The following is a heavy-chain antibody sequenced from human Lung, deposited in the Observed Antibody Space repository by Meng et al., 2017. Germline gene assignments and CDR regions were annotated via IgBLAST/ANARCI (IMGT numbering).Heavy chain of an antibody. CDR3: VRRTYSSGWYFDY. V-gene: IGHV4-34*02. Sequence: QVQRQQLCAVLLKPSETLSLTCAVYGGSFSGYYWSWIRQPPGKGLEWIGEIIDSGSTNYNPSLKSRVTISVDTSKNQFSLRVTSVTAADRAVYYCVRRTYSSGWYFDYWGQGTLVTVSS. J-gene: IGHJ4*02. CDR1: GGSFSGYY. D-gene: IGHD6-19*01. CDR2: IIDSGST.